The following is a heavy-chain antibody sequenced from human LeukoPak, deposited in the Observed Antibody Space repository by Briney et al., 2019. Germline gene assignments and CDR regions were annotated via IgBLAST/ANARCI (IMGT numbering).Heavy chain of an antibody. Sequence: ASVKVSCKASGYTFTGYYTHWVRQAPGQGLEWMGWINPNSGGTNYAQKFQGRVTMTRDTSISTAYMELSRLRSDDTAVYYCARDGPGGQLLLLDYWGQGTLVTVSS. CDR3: ARDGPGGQLLLLDY. D-gene: IGHD2-15*01. CDR2: INPNSGGT. V-gene: IGHV1-2*02. J-gene: IGHJ4*02. CDR1: GYTFTGYY.